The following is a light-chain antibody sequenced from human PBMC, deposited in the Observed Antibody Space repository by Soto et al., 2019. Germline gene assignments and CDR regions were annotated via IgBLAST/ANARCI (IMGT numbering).Light chain of an antibody. J-gene: IGKJ5*01. CDR2: AAS. Sequence: DIQMTQSPSSQSASIGDRVTITCRASQSISSYLNWYQQKPGKAPKILIYAASNLQSGVPSRFSGSGSGSEFTLSITGLQPEDIATYYCQQSMNTPPAFGQGTRLEIK. CDR1: QSISSY. V-gene: IGKV1-39*01. CDR3: QQSMNTPPA.